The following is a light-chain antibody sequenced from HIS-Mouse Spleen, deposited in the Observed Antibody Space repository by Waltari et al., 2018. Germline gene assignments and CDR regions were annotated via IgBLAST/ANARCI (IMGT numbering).Light chain of an antibody. CDR3: CSYAGSYTFEVV. J-gene: IGLJ2*01. Sequence: QSALTQPRSVSGSPGQSVTISCTGTSSDVGGYNYVSWYQQHPGKAPKLMIYDVSKRPVGVPDRFSGSKSGHTASLTISGLQAEDEADYYCCSYAGSYTFEVVFGGGTKLTVL. CDR1: SSDVGGYNY. CDR2: DVS. V-gene: IGLV2-11*01.